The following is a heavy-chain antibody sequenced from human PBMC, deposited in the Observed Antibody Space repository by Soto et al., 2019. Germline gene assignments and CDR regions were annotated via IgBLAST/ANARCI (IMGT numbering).Heavy chain of an antibody. Sequence: GGSLRLSCAASGFTFSSYAMHWVRQAPGKGLEWVAVISYDGSNKYYADSVKGRFTISRDNSKNTLYLQMNSLRAEDTAVYYCARDYDFWSGTLAYWGQGTLVTVSS. CDR2: ISYDGSNK. V-gene: IGHV3-30-3*01. J-gene: IGHJ4*02. CDR1: GFTFSSYA. CDR3: ARDYDFWSGTLAY. D-gene: IGHD3-3*01.